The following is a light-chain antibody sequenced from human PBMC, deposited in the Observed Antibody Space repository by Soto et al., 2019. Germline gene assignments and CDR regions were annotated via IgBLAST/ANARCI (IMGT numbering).Light chain of an antibody. CDR3: QSYDSSLSALV. CDR1: SSNIGAGYD. J-gene: IGLJ2*01. Sequence: QSVLTQPPSVSGAPGQRVTISCTGSSSNIGAGYDVHWYQQLPGTAPKLLIYGNSNRPSGVPDRFSGSKSGTSASLAITGLQAEDEADYYCQSYDSSLSALVFGGGTQRTVL. V-gene: IGLV1-40*01. CDR2: GNS.